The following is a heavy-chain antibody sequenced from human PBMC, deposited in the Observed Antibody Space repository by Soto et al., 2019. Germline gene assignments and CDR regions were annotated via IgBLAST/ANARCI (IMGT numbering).Heavy chain of an antibody. D-gene: IGHD3-22*01. V-gene: IGHV5-51*01. CDR3: ASRGSRYYDSRDHYYYGMDV. CDR1: GYSFTSYW. Sequence: GESLKISCKGSGYSFTSYWIGWVRQMPGKGLEWMGIIYPGDSDTRYSPSFQGQVTISADKSISTAYLQWSSLKASDTAMYYCASRGSRYYDSRDHYYYGMDVWGQGTTVTVSS. CDR2: IYPGDSDT. J-gene: IGHJ6*02.